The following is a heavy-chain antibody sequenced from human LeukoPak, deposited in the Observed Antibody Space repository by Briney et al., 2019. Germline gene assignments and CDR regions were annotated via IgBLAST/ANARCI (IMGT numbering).Heavy chain of an antibody. J-gene: IGHJ4*02. V-gene: IGHV3-30*18. D-gene: IGHD2-21*02. CDR2: ISYDGSNK. CDR1: GFTFSSYG. Sequence: GGSLRLSCAASGFTFSSYGMHWVRQAPGKGLEWVAVISYDGSNKYYADSVKGRFTISRDNSKNTLYLQMNSLRAEDTAVYYCAKAIFVVVTAMDYWGQGTLVTVSS. CDR3: AKAIFVVVTAMDY.